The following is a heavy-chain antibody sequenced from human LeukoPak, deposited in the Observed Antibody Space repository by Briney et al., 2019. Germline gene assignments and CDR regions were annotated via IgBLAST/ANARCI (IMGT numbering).Heavy chain of an antibody. CDR1: GFTFSSYA. Sequence: GGSLRLSCAASGFTFSSYAMSWVRQAPGKGLEWVSAISGSGGSTYYADSVKGRFTISRGNSKNTLYLQMNSLRAEDTAVYYCAKGTTFGGVIVTPYFDYWGQGTLVTVSS. CDR3: AKGTTFGGVIVTPYFDY. J-gene: IGHJ4*02. D-gene: IGHD3-16*02. V-gene: IGHV3-23*01. CDR2: ISGSGGST.